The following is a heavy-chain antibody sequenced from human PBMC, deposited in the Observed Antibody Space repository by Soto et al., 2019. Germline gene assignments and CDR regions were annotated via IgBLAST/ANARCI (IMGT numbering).Heavy chain of an antibody. CDR1: GYIFSSQD. CDR2: MNPNSGDT. V-gene: IGHV1-8*01. J-gene: IGHJ6*02. CDR3: ARGRSGSYYRPGYHYYGLDV. D-gene: IGHD1-26*01. Sequence: QVQLVQSGAEVKKPGASVKVSCKASGYIFSSQDINWVRQATGQGLEWMGWMNPNSGDTGFAQKCQGRVTMTRDTSLSTAYMEVSSLRSEDTAVYYCARGRSGSYYRPGYHYYGLDVWGQGTTVTVSS.